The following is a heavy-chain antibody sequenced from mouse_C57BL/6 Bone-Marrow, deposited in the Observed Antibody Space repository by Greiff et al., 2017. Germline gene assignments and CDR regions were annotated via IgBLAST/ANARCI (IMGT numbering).Heavy chain of an antibody. Sequence: VQLQQSGAELVMPGASVKLSCKASGYTFTSYWMHWVKQRPGQGLEWIGEIDPSDSYTNYNQKFKGKSTLTVAKSSSTASMQLSSLTSEDSAVYYCARGHYYGSSYFYFDYWGQGTTLTVSS. J-gene: IGHJ2*01. CDR3: ARGHYYGSSYFYFDY. V-gene: IGHV1-69*01. D-gene: IGHD1-1*01. CDR2: IDPSDSYT. CDR1: GYTFTSYW.